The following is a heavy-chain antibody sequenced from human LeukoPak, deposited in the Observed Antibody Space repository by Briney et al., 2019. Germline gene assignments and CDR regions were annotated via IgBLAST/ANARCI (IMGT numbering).Heavy chain of an antibody. D-gene: IGHD3-3*01. Sequence: GGSLSLSCTASESTFSSFPMSWVRQAPGRGLEWISSISSSGSLIYYADSLKGRFTVSRDNAKNSLYVQMNSLRAEDTALYYCAKIGVPGQWYFDLWGRGTLVTVSS. J-gene: IGHJ2*01. CDR2: ISSSGSLI. CDR3: AKIGVPGQWYFDL. V-gene: IGHV3-21*01. CDR1: ESTFSSFP.